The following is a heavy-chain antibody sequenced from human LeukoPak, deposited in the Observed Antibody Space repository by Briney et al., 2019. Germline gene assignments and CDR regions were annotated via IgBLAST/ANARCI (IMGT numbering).Heavy chain of an antibody. Sequence: GGPLRLSCADSGFLFSNSWMAWVRQAPGRGLEWLANINQDGSAKTCVDSVKGRFTISRDNAKNSLYLQMNSLRAEDTAMYYCARDSAHNAFDYWGQGTLVTVSS. CDR3: ARDSAHNAFDY. CDR2: INQDGSAK. D-gene: IGHD1-26*01. CDR1: GFLFSNSW. V-gene: IGHV3-7*05. J-gene: IGHJ4*02.